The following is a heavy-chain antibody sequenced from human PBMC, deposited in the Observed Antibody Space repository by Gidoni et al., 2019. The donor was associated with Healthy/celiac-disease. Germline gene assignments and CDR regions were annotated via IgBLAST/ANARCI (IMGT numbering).Heavy chain of an antibody. CDR1: GFTFSSDA. Sequence: EVQLFESGGGLVQPGGSLRLSCAASGFTFSSDAMIWVRQAPGKGLEWVSAISCSGGSTYYADSVKGRFTISRDNSKNTLYLQMNSLRAEDTAVYYCAKEGSYYDYVWGSYRSIPYNWFDPWGQGTLVTVSS. D-gene: IGHD3-16*02. V-gene: IGHV3-23*01. J-gene: IGHJ5*02. CDR3: AKEGSYYDYVWGSYRSIPYNWFDP. CDR2: ISCSGGST.